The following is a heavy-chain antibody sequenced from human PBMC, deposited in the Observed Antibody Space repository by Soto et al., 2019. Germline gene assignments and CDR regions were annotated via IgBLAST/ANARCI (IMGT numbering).Heavy chain of an antibody. V-gene: IGHV4-34*01. Sequence: QVQLQQWGAGLLKPSETLSLTCAVYGGSFSGYYWSWIRQPPGKGLEWIGEINHSGSTNYNPSLKSRVTISVDTSKNQFSLKLSSVTAADTAVYYCARTYSSSWSPFEYRGQGTLVTVYS. CDR1: GGSFSGYY. J-gene: IGHJ4*02. CDR2: INHSGST. D-gene: IGHD6-13*01. CDR3: ARTYSSSWSPFEY.